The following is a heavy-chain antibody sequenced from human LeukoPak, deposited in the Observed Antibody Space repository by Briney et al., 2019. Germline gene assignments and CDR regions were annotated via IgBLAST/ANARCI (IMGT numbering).Heavy chain of an antibody. V-gene: IGHV3-74*01. D-gene: IGHD1-26*01. Sequence: GGSLRLSCAASGFTFSSYWMHWVRQAPGKGLVWVSRINTDGSSTSYADSVKGRFTISRDNSKNTLYLQMNSLRAEDTAVYYCAKDFRLLAGAMDYWGQGTLVTVSS. CDR2: INTDGSST. CDR3: AKDFRLLAGAMDY. CDR1: GFTFSSYW. J-gene: IGHJ4*02.